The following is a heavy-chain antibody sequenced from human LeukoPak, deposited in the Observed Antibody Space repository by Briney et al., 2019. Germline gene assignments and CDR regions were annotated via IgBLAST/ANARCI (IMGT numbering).Heavy chain of an antibody. CDR2: IIPIFGTA. CDR3: ARGSCSSTSCYDAFDT. J-gene: IGHJ3*02. D-gene: IGHD2-2*01. Sequence: ASVKVSCKASGGTFSSYAISWVRQAPGQGLEWMGGIIPIFGTANYAQKFQGRVTMTRDTSISTAYMELSRLRSDDTAVYYCARGSCSSTSCYDAFDTWGQGTMVTVSS. CDR1: GGTFSSYA. V-gene: IGHV1-69*05.